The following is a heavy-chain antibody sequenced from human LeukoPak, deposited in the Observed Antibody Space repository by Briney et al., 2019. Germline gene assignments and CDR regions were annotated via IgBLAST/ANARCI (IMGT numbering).Heavy chain of an antibody. Sequence: PSETLSLTCTVSGGSVSSSTYYWGWIRQPPGKGLEWIGNIYYTGSTYSNPSLRSRVTMSVDTSKNQFSLKMSSVTAAGTAVYYCARLSKGRYFDYIFDYWGQGALVTVSS. CDR1: GGSVSSSTYY. J-gene: IGHJ4*02. CDR2: IYYTGST. V-gene: IGHV4-39*01. D-gene: IGHD3-9*01. CDR3: ARLSKGRYFDYIFDY.